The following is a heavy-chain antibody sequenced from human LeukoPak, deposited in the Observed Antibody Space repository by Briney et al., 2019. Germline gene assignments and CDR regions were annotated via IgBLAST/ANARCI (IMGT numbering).Heavy chain of an antibody. CDR3: ARAREQLVGYYYYYMDV. V-gene: IGHV3-53*01. CDR1: GFIVSYNY. Sequence: PGGSLRLSCAASGFIVSYNYMSWVRQAPGKGLEWVSVIYSGGSTYYADSVKGRFTISRDKSKNMLYLQMNSLRAEDTAVYYCARAREQLVGYYYYYMDVWGKGTTVTVSS. CDR2: IYSGGST. J-gene: IGHJ6*03. D-gene: IGHD6-6*01.